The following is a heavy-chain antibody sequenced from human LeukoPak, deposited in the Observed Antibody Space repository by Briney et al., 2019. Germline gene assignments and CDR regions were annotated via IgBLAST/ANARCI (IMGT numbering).Heavy chain of an antibody. CDR2: SYYGGST. J-gene: IGHJ5*02. CDR1: GGSIRSFY. CDR3: ARGMSIAPKPDP. V-gene: IGHV4-59*08. D-gene: IGHD6-6*01. Sequence: SETLSLTCTVSGGSIRSFYWSWIRQPPGKGLEWIGYSYYGGSTNYNPSLKSRVTISVDTSKDQFSLKLSSVTAADTAVYYCARGMSIAPKPDPWGQGTLVTVSS.